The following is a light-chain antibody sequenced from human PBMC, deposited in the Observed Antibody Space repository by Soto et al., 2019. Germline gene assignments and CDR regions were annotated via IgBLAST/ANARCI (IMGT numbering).Light chain of an antibody. Sequence: DIVLTQSPGTLSLSPGERATLSCRASQSVSSYLAWYQQKPGQAPRLLIYDISSRATGIPDRFSGSGSETDFTLTISRLEPEDFAVYYCQQYGSSRTFGQGTKVDI. CDR2: DIS. J-gene: IGKJ1*01. V-gene: IGKV3-20*01. CDR3: QQYGSSRT. CDR1: QSVSSY.